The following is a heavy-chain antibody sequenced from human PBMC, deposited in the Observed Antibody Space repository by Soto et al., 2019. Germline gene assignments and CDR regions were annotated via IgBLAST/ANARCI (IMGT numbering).Heavy chain of an antibody. CDR3: LRGMPPSGAAAWYYFDS. V-gene: IGHV4-4*07. CDR2: IPTQSNT. Sequence: PSETLSLTCTVSGGSITSYYWTRIRQPAGKGLEWIGRIPTQSNTNYNPSLKSRVTMSVHVSKNQVSLRLTSVTAADTSLYYCLRGMPPSGAAAWYYFDSWGQGALVTV. J-gene: IGHJ4*02. CDR1: GGSITSYY. D-gene: IGHD2-8*02.